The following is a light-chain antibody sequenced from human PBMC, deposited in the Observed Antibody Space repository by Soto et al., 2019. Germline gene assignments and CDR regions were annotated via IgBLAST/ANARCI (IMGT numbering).Light chain of an antibody. CDR3: QVWDSSSDHLGV. CDR2: GDT. V-gene: IGLV1-40*01. J-gene: IGLJ2*01. CDR1: SSNIGAGYD. Sequence: QSVLTQPPSVSAAPGQRVTISCTGSSSNIGAGYDVHWYQQLPGTAPKLLVSGDTNRPSGVPDRFSGSNSGNTATLTISRVEAGDEADYYCQVWDSSSDHLGVFGGGTKLTVL.